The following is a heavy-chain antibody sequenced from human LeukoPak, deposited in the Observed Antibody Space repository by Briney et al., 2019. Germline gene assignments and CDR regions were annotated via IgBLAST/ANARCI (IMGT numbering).Heavy chain of an antibody. D-gene: IGHD6-13*01. CDR1: SYSISSGYY. CDR3: ARAGDPGYSSSWYGNWFDP. J-gene: IGHJ5*02. CDR2: IYHSGST. Sequence: SEALSLTCAVSSYSISSGYYWGWIRQPPGRGLEWIGSIYHSGSTYYNPSLKSRVTISVDTSKNQFSLKLSSVTAADTAVYYCARAGDPGYSSSWYGNWFDPWGQGTLVTVSS. V-gene: IGHV4-38-2*01.